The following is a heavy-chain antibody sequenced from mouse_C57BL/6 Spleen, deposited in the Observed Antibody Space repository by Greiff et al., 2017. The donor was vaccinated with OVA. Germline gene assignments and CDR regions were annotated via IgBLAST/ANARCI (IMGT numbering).Heavy chain of an antibody. CDR3: ARKVVSRYFDV. D-gene: IGHD1-3*01. CDR2: IYPGDGDT. J-gene: IGHJ1*03. CDR1: GYAFSSYW. Sequence: QVQLKESGAELVKPGASVKISCKASGYAFSSYWMNWVKQRPGKGLEWIGQIYPGDGDTNYNGKFKGKATLTADKSSSTAYMQLSSLTSEDSAVYFCARKVVSRYFDVWGTGTTVTVSS. V-gene: IGHV1-80*01.